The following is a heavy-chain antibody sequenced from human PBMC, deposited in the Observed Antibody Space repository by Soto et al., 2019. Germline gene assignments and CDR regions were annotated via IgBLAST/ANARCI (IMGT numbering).Heavy chain of an antibody. J-gene: IGHJ4*02. V-gene: IGHV1-69*02. D-gene: IGHD3-22*01. CDR2: IIPILGIA. CDR3: ARLAYYYDSSGSSTGDY. Sequence: GASVKDSCKASGGTFSSYTISWVRQAPGQGLEWMGRIIPILGIANYAQKFQGRVTITADKSTSTAYMELSSLRSEDTAVYYCARLAYYYDSSGSSTGDYWGQGTLVTVSS. CDR1: GGTFSSYT.